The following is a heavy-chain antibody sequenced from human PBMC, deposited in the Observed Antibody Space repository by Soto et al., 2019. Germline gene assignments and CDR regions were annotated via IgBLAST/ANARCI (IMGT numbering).Heavy chain of an antibody. CDR2: ISSSGSTI. V-gene: IGHV3-11*01. CDR3: ARVESQWLVRLDY. CDR1: GFTFSDYY. Sequence: PGGSLRLSCAASGFTFSDYYMSWIRQAPGKGLEWVSYISSSGSTIYYADSVKGRFTISRDNAKNSLYLQMNSLRAEDTAVYYCARVESQWLVRLDYWGQGTLVTVSS. D-gene: IGHD6-19*01. J-gene: IGHJ4*02.